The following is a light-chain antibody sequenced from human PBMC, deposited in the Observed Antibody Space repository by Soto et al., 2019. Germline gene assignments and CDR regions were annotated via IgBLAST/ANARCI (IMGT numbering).Light chain of an antibody. V-gene: IGKV4-1*01. J-gene: IGKJ2*01. CDR1: QSVLYSSNTKNY. Sequence: DIVMTQSPDSLAVSLGERATIHCKSSQSVLYSSNTKNYLAWYQQKPGQPPKLLIYWASTRESGVPDRFSGSRSGTDFTLTISSLQAEDVAVYYCQQYYSTPYTVGQGTKLEIK. CDR3: QQYYSTPYT. CDR2: WAS.